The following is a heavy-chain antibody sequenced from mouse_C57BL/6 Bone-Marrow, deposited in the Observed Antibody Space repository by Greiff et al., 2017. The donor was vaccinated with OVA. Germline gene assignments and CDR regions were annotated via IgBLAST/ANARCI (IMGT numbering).Heavy chain of an antibody. Sequence: EVQVVESGGGLVKPGGSLKLSCAASGFTFSDYGMHWVRQAPEKGLEWVAYISSGSSTIYYADTVKGRFTISRDNAKNTLFLQMTSLRSEDTAIYYCARLEDYYAMDYWGQGTSVTVSS. CDR3: ARLEDYYAMDY. CDR2: ISSGSSTI. CDR1: GFTFSDYG. J-gene: IGHJ4*01. V-gene: IGHV5-17*01.